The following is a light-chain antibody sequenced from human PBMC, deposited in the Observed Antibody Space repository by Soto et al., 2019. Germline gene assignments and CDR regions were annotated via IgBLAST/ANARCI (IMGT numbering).Light chain of an antibody. CDR3: LQYNSYPRT. CDR1: KGIRQD. Sequence: DIQMTQSPSSLSASVGDRVIITCRASKGIRQDLGWYQQKAGKAPRRLIFGASALQTGVPSRFSGSRYGTEFTLTISSLQPEDLATYYCLQYNSYPRTFGQGTK. J-gene: IGKJ1*01. V-gene: IGKV1-17*01. CDR2: GAS.